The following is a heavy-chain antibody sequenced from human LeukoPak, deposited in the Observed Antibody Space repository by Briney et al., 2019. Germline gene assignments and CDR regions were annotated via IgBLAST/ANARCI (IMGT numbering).Heavy chain of an antibody. CDR3: ARTRDAWSDDSGTLIHFDAFDI. D-gene: IGHD3-10*01. V-gene: IGHV1-69*13. Sequence: ASVKVSCKASGGTFRNYAISWVRQAPGQGLNWMGGIIPTFGKAAYAQNFQGRVTFTADESTSTAYMALSSLRSEDTAMYFCARTRDAWSDDSGTLIHFDAFDIWGQGTMVTVSS. CDR2: IIPTFGKA. J-gene: IGHJ3*02. CDR1: GGTFRNYA.